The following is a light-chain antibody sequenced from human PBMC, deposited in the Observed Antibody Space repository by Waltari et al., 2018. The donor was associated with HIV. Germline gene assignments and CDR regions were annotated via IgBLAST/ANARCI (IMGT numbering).Light chain of an antibody. CDR1: HDISSY. V-gene: IGKV1-33*01. Sequence: DIQMTQSPSSLSASVGDRVTITCQASHDISSYLNLYQQKPGKAPKLLISGASDLETGVPSRFSGSGSGTDFTFTISSLQPVDIATYYCQQSVNVPVTFGPGTKVEIK. CDR2: GAS. CDR3: QQSVNVPVT. J-gene: IGKJ3*01.